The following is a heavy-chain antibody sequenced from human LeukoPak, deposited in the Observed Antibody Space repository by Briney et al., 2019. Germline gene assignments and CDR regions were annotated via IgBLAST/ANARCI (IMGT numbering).Heavy chain of an antibody. CDR1: GYTLTELS. J-gene: IGHJ6*03. Sequence: ASVKVSCKVSGYTLTELSMHWVRQAPGKGLEWMGGFDPEDGETIYAQKFQGRVTMTEDTSTDTAYMELSSLRSEDTAVYYCATGGYGAPAYYYMDVWGKGTTVTVSS. CDR3: ATGGYGAPAYYYMDV. CDR2: FDPEDGET. D-gene: IGHD2-15*01. V-gene: IGHV1-24*01.